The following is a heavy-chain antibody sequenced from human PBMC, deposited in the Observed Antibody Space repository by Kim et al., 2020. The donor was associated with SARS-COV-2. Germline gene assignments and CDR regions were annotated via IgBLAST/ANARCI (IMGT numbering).Heavy chain of an antibody. J-gene: IGHJ3*02. Sequence: GGSLRLSCAASGFTFSDYYMSWIRQAPGKGLEWVSYISSSSSYTNYADSVKGRFTISRDNAKNSLYLQMNSLRAEDTAVYYCARDSPRAGNYYDSSYAFDIWGQGTMVTVSS. CDR2: ISSSSSYT. CDR1: GFTFSDYY. D-gene: IGHD3-22*01. CDR3: ARDSPRAGNYYDSSYAFDI. V-gene: IGHV3-11*06.